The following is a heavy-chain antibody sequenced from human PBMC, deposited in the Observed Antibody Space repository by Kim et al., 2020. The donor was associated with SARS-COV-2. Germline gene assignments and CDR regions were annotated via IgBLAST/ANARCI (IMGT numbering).Heavy chain of an antibody. D-gene: IGHD3-10*01. J-gene: IGHJ5*01. CDR1: GFTFSAYW. V-gene: IGHV3-7*03. Sequence: GGSLRLSCAASGFTFSAYWMNWVRQAPGKGLEGVANIKQDGSEKNYVDSVKGRFTISRDNAKNSLYLHMNNLSIDDTAVYYCARALLPSEGSWGYGGLVT. CDR3: ARALLPSEGS. CDR2: IKQDGSEK.